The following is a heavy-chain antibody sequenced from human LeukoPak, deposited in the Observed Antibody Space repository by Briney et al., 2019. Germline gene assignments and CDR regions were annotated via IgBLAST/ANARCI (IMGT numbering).Heavy chain of an antibody. CDR1: GFTFSSYS. J-gene: IGHJ4*02. CDR3: ARDHYDSSGYYLFDY. CDR2: ISSGSSYI. V-gene: IGHV3-21*01. Sequence: GGSLRLSCAASGFTFSSYSMNWVRQAPGKGLEWVSSISSGSSYIYYADSVKGRFTISRDNAKNSLHLQMNSLRAEDTAVYYCARDHYDSSGYYLFDYWGQGTLVTVSS. D-gene: IGHD3-22*01.